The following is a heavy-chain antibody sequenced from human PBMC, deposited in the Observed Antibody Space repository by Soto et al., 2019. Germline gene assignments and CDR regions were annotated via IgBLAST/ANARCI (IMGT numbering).Heavy chain of an antibody. CDR3: ARGSTGGYDYGIDY. V-gene: IGHV1-58*01. Sequence: SVKVSCKASGFTFTSSAVQWVRQARGQRLEWIGWIVVGSGNTNYAQKFQERVTITRDMSTSTAYMELSRLRSDDTAVYYCARGSTGGYDYGIDYWGQGTLVTVSS. CDR1: GFTFTSSA. D-gene: IGHD5-12*01. J-gene: IGHJ4*02. CDR2: IVVGSGNT.